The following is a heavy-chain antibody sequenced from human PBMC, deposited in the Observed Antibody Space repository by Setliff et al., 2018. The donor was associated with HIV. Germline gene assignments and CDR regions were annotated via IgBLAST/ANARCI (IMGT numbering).Heavy chain of an antibody. D-gene: IGHD3-10*01. CDR3: ARGKGVGGVIITGGLDV. CDR1: GYTFTSYD. CDR2: MNPNSGVS. Sequence: GASVKVSCKASGYTFTSYDINWVRQATGQGLEWMGWMNPNSGVSGYALKFHDRVTMTRDTSITTLYMELSSLTSEDTAVYYCARGKGVGGVIITGGLDVWGQGTTVTVSS. J-gene: IGHJ6*02. V-gene: IGHV1-8*02.